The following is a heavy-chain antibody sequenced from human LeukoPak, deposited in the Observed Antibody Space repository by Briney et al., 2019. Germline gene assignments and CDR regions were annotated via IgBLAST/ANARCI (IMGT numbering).Heavy chain of an antibody. CDR2: MNPNSGNT. V-gene: IGHV1-8*01. Sequence: ASVKVSCKASGYTFTSYDINWVRQATGQGLEWMGWMNPNSGNTGYAQKFQGRVTMTRNTSISTAYMELSSLRSEDTAVYYCARVYGSGSYYNADFDFDYWGQGTLVTVSS. D-gene: IGHD3-10*01. CDR1: GYTFTSYD. J-gene: IGHJ4*02. CDR3: ARVYGSGSYYNADFDFDY.